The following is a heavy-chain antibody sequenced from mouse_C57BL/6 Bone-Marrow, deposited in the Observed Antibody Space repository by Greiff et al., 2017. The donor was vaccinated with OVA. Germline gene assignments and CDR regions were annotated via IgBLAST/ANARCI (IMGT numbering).Heavy chain of an antibody. J-gene: IGHJ4*01. CDR2: IHPNSGST. CDR1: GYTFTSYW. D-gene: IGHD1-1*01. Sequence: QVQLQQPGAELVKPGASVKLSCKASGYTFTSYWMHWVKQRPGQGLEWIGMIHPNSGSTNYNEKFKSKATLTVDKSSSTAYMQLSSLTSEDSAVYYCARTRLRCYAMDYWGQGTSVTVSS. CDR3: ARTRLRCYAMDY. V-gene: IGHV1-64*01.